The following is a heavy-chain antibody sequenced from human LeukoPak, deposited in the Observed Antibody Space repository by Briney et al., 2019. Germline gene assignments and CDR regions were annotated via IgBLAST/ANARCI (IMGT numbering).Heavy chain of an antibody. Sequence: GRSLRLSCAASGFTFSSYAMHWVRQAPGKGLEWVAVISYDGSNKYYADSVKGRFTISRDNSKNTLYLQMNSLRAEDTAVYYCARDPYDSSGYYLVYFQHWGQGTLVTVSS. CDR2: ISYDGSNK. CDR3: ARDPYDSSGYYLVYFQH. CDR1: GFTFSSYA. J-gene: IGHJ1*01. D-gene: IGHD3-22*01. V-gene: IGHV3-30-3*01.